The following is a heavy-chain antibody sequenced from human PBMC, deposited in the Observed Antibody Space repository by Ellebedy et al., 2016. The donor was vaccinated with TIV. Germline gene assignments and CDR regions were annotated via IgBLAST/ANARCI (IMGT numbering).Heavy chain of an antibody. CDR2: MNPGNVNT. CDR1: GYTFTNYA. V-gene: IGHV1-3*01. J-gene: IGHJ4*02. CDR3: ARDRLGMDY. Sequence: AASVKVSCKASGYTFTNYAMHWVRQAPGQRLEWMGWMNPGNVNTKYSQKFQGRITITRETSASTAYMELRSLRSEETAVYYCARDRLGMDYWGQGTLVTVSS. D-gene: IGHD7-27*01.